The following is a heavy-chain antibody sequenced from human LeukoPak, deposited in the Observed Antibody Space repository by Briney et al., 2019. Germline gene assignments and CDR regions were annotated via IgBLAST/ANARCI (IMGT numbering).Heavy chain of an antibody. CDR2: ISGSGGST. D-gene: IGHD3-22*01. J-gene: IGHJ4*02. Sequence: GGSLRFSCAASGFTFSSYAMSWVRQAPGKGLEWVSAISGSGGSTYYADSVKGRFTISRDNSKNTLYLQMNSLRAEDTAVYYCVRDDDRPDNGLDYWGQGTLVTVSS. CDR1: GFTFSSYA. V-gene: IGHV3-23*01. CDR3: VRDDDRPDNGLDY.